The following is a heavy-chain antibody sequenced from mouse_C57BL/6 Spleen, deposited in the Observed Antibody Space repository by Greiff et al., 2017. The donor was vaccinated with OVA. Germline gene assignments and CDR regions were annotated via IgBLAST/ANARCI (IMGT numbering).Heavy chain of an antibody. CDR3: HYDARS. CDR1: GYTFTDYE. J-gene: IGHJ2*01. D-gene: IGHD2-4*01. V-gene: IGHV1-15*01. Sequence: VPLQQSGAELVRPGASVTLSCKASGYTFTDYEMHWVKQTPVQGLEWIGAIDPETGGTAYNQKLKGKAILTADTSSSTAYMELRSVTSEDSAVYYCHYDARSWGQGTTLTVSS. CDR2: IDPETGGT.